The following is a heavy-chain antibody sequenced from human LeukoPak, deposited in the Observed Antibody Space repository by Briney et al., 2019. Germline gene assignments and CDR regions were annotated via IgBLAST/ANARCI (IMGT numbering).Heavy chain of an antibody. CDR1: GFTFDDYG. CDR2: INWNGGST. V-gene: IGHV3-20*04. J-gene: IGHJ6*03. Sequence: GWSLRLSCAASGFTFDDYGMSWVRQAPGKGLEWVSGINWNGGSTGYADSVKGRFTISRDNAKNSLYLQMNSLRAEDTALYYCARESAYEATVYYYYMDVWGKGTTVTVSS. D-gene: IGHD2-21*01. CDR3: ARESAYEATVYYYYMDV.